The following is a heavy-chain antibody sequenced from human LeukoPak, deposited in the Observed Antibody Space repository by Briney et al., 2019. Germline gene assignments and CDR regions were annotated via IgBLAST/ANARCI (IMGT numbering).Heavy chain of an antibody. Sequence: GGSLRLSCAASGFTFSSYSMNWVRQAPGKGLEWVSSISSSSSYIYYADSVKGRFTISRDNAKNSLYLQMNSLRAEDTAVYYCARDGYCGSTSCHFSMDVWGQGTTVTVSS. V-gene: IGHV3-21*01. CDR1: GFTFSSYS. CDR3: ARDGYCGSTSCHFSMDV. D-gene: IGHD2-2*03. CDR2: ISSSSSYI. J-gene: IGHJ6*02.